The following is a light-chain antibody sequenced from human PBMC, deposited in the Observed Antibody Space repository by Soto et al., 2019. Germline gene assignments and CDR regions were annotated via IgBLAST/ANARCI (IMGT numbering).Light chain of an antibody. CDR1: QSINNIY. V-gene: IGKV3-20*01. CDR3: QQYGSSGT. CDR2: CAS. J-gene: IGKJ1*01. Sequence: EKATLSYRASQSINNIYFAWYQQTPLQAPRLLLYCASDSGTGIPFRGSGCGSEIDLTITISRLEDEDFAVYYCQQYGSSGTFGQGTKVDI.